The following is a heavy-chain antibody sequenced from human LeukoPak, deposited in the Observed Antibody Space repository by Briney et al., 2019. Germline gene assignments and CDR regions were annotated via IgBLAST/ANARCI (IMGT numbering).Heavy chain of an antibody. CDR3: ARDGVSGVCNY. Sequence: ASVKVSCKASGYTFTSYGISWVQQAPGQGLEWMGWISTYNGNTNYAQKLQGRVTMSTDTSTSTAYMELRSLRSDDTAVYYCARDGVSGVCNYWGQGTLVTVSS. J-gene: IGHJ4*02. D-gene: IGHD3-3*01. CDR1: GYTFTSYG. V-gene: IGHV1-18*01. CDR2: ISTYNGNT.